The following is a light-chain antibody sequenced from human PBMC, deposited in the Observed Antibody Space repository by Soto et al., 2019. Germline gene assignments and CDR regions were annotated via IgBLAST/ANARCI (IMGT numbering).Light chain of an antibody. CDR1: QSVSIK. Sequence: EVLPTQSPATLSVPPGERATLSCRASQSVSIKLAWYQQKPGQAPRLLIYDTSTRATGIPARFSGSGSGTEFTLTISSLQSEDFAVYYCQQYNKWPPTTFGQGTRLEIK. J-gene: IGKJ5*01. CDR3: QQYNKWPPTT. CDR2: DTS. V-gene: IGKV3-15*01.